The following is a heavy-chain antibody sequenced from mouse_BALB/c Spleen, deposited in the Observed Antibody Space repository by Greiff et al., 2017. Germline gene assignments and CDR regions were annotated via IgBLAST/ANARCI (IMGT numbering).Heavy chain of an antibody. CDR2: ISDGGSYT. J-gene: IGHJ2*01. CDR3: ARDKDYDYVDY. CDR1: GFTFSDYY. D-gene: IGHD1-1*01. V-gene: IGHV5-4*02. Sequence: DVMLVESGGGLVKPGGSLKLSCAASGFTFSDYYMYWVRQTPEKRLEWVATISDGGSYTYYPDSVKGRFTISRDNAKNNLYLQMSSLKSEDTAMYYCARDKDYDYVDYWGQGTTLTVSS.